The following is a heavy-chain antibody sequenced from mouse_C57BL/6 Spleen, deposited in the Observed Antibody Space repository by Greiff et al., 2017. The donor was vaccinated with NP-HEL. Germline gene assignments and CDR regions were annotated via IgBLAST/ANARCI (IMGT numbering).Heavy chain of an antibody. V-gene: IGHV14-2*01. CDR1: GFNIKDYY. D-gene: IGHD3-3*01. J-gene: IGHJ4*01. CDR3: ARWGDRENAMDY. CDR2: IDPEDGEP. Sequence: VQLQQSGAELVKPGASVKLSCTASGFNIKDYYMHWVKQRTEQGLEWIGRIDPEDGEPKYAPKFQGKATITADTSSNTAYLQLSSLTSEDTAVYYCARWGDRENAMDYWGQGTSVTVSS.